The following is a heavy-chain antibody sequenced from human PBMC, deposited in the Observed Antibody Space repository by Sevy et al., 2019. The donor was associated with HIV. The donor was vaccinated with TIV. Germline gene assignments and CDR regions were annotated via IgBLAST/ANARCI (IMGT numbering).Heavy chain of an antibody. V-gene: IGHV3-23*01. Sequence: GGSLRLSCAASGFTFSSYAMSWVRQAPGKGLEWVSAISGSGGSTYYADSVKGRFTISRDNSKNTLCLQMNSLRAEDTAVYYCAKSGIAVADDYYYYYMDVWGKGTTVTVSS. J-gene: IGHJ6*03. CDR2: ISGSGGST. D-gene: IGHD6-19*01. CDR1: GFTFSSYA. CDR3: AKSGIAVADDYYYYYMDV.